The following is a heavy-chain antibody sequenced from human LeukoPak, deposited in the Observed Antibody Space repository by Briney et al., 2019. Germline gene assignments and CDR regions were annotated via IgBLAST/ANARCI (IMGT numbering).Heavy chain of an antibody. Sequence: SETLSLTCTVSGGSISSSSYYWGWIRQPPGKGLEWIGSIYYSGSTYYNPSLKSRVTISVDTSKNQFSLKLNSVTAADTAVYYCARESSSWYKPFDYWGQGTLVTVSS. J-gene: IGHJ4*02. CDR2: IYYSGST. V-gene: IGHV4-39*07. CDR1: GGSISSSSYY. D-gene: IGHD6-13*01. CDR3: ARESSSWYKPFDY.